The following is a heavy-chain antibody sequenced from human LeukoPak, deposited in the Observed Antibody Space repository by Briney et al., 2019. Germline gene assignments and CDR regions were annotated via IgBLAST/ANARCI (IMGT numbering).Heavy chain of an antibody. CDR2: IKSKTDGGTT. CDR3: TTLDY. V-gene: IGHV3-15*07. CDR1: GFTFSNAW. J-gene: IGHJ4*02. Sequence: GGSLRLSCAASGFTFSNAWMNWVRQAPGKGLEWVGSIKSKTDGGTTDYAAPVKGRFTISRDDSKNTLYLQMNSLKTEDTAVYYCTTLDYWGQGTLVTVSS.